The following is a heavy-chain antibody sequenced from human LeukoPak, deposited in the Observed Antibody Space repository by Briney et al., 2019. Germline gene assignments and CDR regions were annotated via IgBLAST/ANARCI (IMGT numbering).Heavy chain of an antibody. Sequence: PSETLSLTCAVYGGSFSGYYWGWIRQPPGKGLEWIGSIYYSGSTYYNPSLKSRVTISVDTSKNQFSLKLSSVTAADTAVYYCARXWRSGYQLLRGXFDPWGQGTXXTXXS. D-gene: IGHD2-2*01. V-gene: IGHV4-39*01. CDR2: IYYSGST. CDR1: GGSFSGYY. CDR3: ARXWRSGYQLLRGXFDP. J-gene: IGHJ5*02.